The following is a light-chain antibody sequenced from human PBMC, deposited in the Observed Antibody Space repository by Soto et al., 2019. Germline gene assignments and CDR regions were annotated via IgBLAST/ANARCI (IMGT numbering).Light chain of an antibody. CDR2: EVN. Sequence: QSVLTQPASVSGSPGQSVTISCTGPRSDIGDSNFISWYQHSPGKAPRLLIYEVNNRPSGVSKHFSGSKAGNTASLTISGLLDDDEADYFCASFRSGTILVFGSGTKVTVL. J-gene: IGLJ1*01. CDR1: RSDIGDSNF. V-gene: IGLV2-14*01. CDR3: ASFRSGTILV.